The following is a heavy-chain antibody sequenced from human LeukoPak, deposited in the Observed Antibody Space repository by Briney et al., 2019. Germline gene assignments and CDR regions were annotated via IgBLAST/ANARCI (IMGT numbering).Heavy chain of an antibody. CDR3: ATPSDTAMVPEWYFDL. J-gene: IGHJ2*01. Sequence: SETLSLTCTVSGGSISSSSYYWGWIRQPPGKGLEWIGSIYYSRSTYYNPSLKSEATISVDTSKNQFSLKLSSMTAADTAVYYCATPSDTAMVPEWYFDLWGRGTLVTVSS. CDR2: IYYSRST. V-gene: IGHV4-39*01. D-gene: IGHD5-18*01. CDR1: GGSISSSSYY.